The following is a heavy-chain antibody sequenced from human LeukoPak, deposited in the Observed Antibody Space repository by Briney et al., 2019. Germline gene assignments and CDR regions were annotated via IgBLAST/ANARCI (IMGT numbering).Heavy chain of an antibody. V-gene: IGHV3-74*01. D-gene: IGHD5-12*01. CDR2: INNDGTAT. Sequence: SGGSLRLSCAASGFTFSAYWMHWVRQVPGKGLVWVSRINNDGTATFFADSVKGRFTISRDNAKNTLYLQMDSLRAEDTAMYYCAGGPSGYHNTGGQGTLVTVSS. CDR1: GFTFSAYW. J-gene: IGHJ4*02. CDR3: AGGPSGYHNT.